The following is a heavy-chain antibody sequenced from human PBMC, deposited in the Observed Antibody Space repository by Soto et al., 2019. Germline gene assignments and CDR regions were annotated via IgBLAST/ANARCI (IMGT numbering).Heavy chain of an antibody. CDR1: GDSMTSGDYS. J-gene: IGHJ4*02. D-gene: IGHD2-2*01. CDR3: ARGDYQYSIDY. Sequence: SETLSLTRTVSGDSMTSGDYSWSWIRQPPGKGLEWLGYIYRTGNTHYSPSLKSRVSISQDRSKNQFSLELTSVTAADTAVYYCARGDYQYSIDYWGQGTLV. V-gene: IGHV4-30-2*01. CDR2: IYRTGNT.